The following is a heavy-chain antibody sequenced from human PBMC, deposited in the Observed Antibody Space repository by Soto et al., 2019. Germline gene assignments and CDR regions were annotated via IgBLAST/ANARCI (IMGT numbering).Heavy chain of an antibody. CDR3: ASQGDCSNTGCYNVAY. D-gene: IGHD2-2*02. J-gene: IGHJ4*02. Sequence: PGESLKISCTGSGYSFTNYWIGWVRQMPGKGLEWMGIIYPSDSNTRYSPSFQGQVTISADKSISTAYLQWSSLKASDTAMYFCASQGDCSNTGCYNVAYWGQGTLVTVSS. V-gene: IGHV5-51*01. CDR2: IYPSDSNT. CDR1: GYSFTNYW.